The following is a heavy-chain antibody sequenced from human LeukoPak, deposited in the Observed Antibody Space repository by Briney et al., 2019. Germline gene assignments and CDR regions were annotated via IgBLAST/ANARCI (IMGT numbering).Heavy chain of an antibody. D-gene: IGHD3-10*01. V-gene: IGHV3-7*02. CDR1: GFTFRRYW. CDR2: IKQDGSEK. Sequence: GGSLRPSCAASGFTFRRYWMSWARQASGKGLEWVANIKQDGSEKYYVDSVKGRFTISRDNAKNSLYLQMNSLRAEDTAVYYCVGLGENYWGQGTLVSVSS. J-gene: IGHJ4*02. CDR3: VGLGENY.